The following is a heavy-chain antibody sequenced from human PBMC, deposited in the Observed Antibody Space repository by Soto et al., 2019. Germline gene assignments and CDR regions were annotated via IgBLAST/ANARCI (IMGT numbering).Heavy chain of an antibody. J-gene: IGHJ4*02. D-gene: IGHD2-8*02. CDR2: INHTGST. V-gene: IGHV4-34*01. CDR1: GGSFSGYS. CDR3: ARDKITGLFDY. Sequence: QVQLQQWGAGLLKPSETLSLTCAVYGGSFSGYSWTWIRQPPGTGLEWIGEINHTGSTNYNPSLKSLVTISVDTSKNQFSLKLTSVTAADPAVYYCARDKITGLFDYWGQGTLVTVSS.